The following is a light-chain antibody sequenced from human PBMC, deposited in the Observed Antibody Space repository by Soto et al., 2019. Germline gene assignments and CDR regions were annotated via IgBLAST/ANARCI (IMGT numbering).Light chain of an antibody. CDR2: DAS. CDR1: QSISDW. CDR3: QEYKSAT. J-gene: IGKJ2*01. V-gene: IGKV1-5*01. Sequence: DIQMTQSPSTLSASVGDRVTITCRASQSISDWLAWYQQIPGRAPKLLIYDASTLQSGVPSRFSGSGSGTEFILTISSLQPDDSATYYCQEYKSATFVQVTKLQIK.